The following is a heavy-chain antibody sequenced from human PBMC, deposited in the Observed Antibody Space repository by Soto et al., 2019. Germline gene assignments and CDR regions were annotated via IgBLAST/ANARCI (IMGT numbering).Heavy chain of an antibody. D-gene: IGHD2-15*01. CDR3: ARSYCSGGSCYRSKNWFDP. CDR2: IYYSGST. J-gene: IGHJ5*02. V-gene: IGHV4-30-4*01. Sequence: SETLSLTCTVSGGSISSGDYYWSWIRQPPGKGLEWIGYIYYSGSTYYNPSLKSRVTISVDTSKNQFSLKLSSVTAADTAVYYCARSYCSGGSCYRSKNWFDPWGQGTLVTVSS. CDR1: GGSISSGDYY.